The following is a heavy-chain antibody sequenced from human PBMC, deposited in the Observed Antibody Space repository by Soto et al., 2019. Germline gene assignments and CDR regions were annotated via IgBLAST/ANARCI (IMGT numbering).Heavy chain of an antibody. Sequence: GGSLRLSCAAPGLTFTSYAISWARQAPGKGLEWVPAISGSGGSTYYADSVKGRFTISRDKSKNTLYLQMNSLRAEYTAVYYCAKGDIVVVVAARSPPDYWGQGTLVTVSS. V-gene: IGHV3-23*01. CDR3: AKGDIVVVVAARSPPDY. CDR2: ISGSGGST. CDR1: GLTFTSYA. J-gene: IGHJ4*02. D-gene: IGHD2-15*01.